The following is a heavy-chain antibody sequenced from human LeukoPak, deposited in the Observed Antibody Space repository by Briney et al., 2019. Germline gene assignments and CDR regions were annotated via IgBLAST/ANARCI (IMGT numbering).Heavy chain of an antibody. V-gene: IGHV3-53*01. J-gene: IGHJ4*02. CDR2: IYSSGNT. D-gene: IGHD5-24*01. Sequence: GGSLRLSCAASGFTVSSNYMSWVRQAPGKGLEWVSVIYSSGNTYYADPVKGRFTISRDNSKNTLYLQMNSLRAEDTAVYYCARVDGYNSYYFDYWGQGTLVTVSS. CDR3: ARVDGYNSYYFDY. CDR1: GFTVSSNY.